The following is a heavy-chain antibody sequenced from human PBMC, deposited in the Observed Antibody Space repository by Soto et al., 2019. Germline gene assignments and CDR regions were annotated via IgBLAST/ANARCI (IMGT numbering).Heavy chain of an antibody. J-gene: IGHJ3*02. CDR2: INSGGDTT. CDR1: GFTFASYT. V-gene: IGHV3-23*01. CDR3: TTDGPPRAFDI. Sequence: GGSLRLSCAASGFTFASYTMTWVRQAPGKGLEWVSTINSGGDTTYYSDSVKGRFTISRDDSKNTLYLQMNSLKTEDTAVYYCTTDGPPRAFDIWGQGTMVTVSS.